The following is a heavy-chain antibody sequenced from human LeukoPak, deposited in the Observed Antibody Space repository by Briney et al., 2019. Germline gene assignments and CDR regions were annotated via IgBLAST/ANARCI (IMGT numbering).Heavy chain of an antibody. CDR3: ASLWFGESGDWFDP. D-gene: IGHD3-10*01. CDR1: GGSISSYY. CDR2: IYYSGST. J-gene: IGHJ5*02. V-gene: IGHV4-59*08. Sequence: SETLSLTCTVSGGSISSYYWSWIRQPPGKGLEWIGYIYYSGSTNYNPSLKSRVTISVDTSKNQFSLKLSSVTAADTAVYYCASLWFGESGDWFDPWGQGTLVTVSS.